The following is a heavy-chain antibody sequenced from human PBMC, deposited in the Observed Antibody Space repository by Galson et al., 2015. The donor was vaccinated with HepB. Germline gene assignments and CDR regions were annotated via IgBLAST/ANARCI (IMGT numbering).Heavy chain of an antibody. CDR3: ARVGEIVATTFDY. CDR1: GFSFSSYA. J-gene: IGHJ4*02. Sequence: SLRLSCAASGFSFSSYAMHWVRQAPGKGLEWVAVISYDGSNKYYADSVKGRFTISRDNSKNTLYLQMNSLRAEDTAVYYCARVGEIVATTFDYWGQGTLVTVSS. D-gene: IGHD5-12*01. V-gene: IGHV3-30*03. CDR2: ISYDGSNK.